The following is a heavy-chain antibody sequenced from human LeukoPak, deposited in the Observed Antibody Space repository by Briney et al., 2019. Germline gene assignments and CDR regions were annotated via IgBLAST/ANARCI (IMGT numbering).Heavy chain of an antibody. V-gene: IGHV3-21*01. Sequence: GGSLRLSCAASGFTFSSYSMNCVRQAPGKGLEWVSSISTGSSFIYYADSVKGRFTISRDIAKNSLYLQMNSLRAEDTAVYYCARTDYYDKSIDYWGQGTLVTVSS. CDR3: ARTDYYDKSIDY. J-gene: IGHJ4*02. CDR1: GFTFSSYS. D-gene: IGHD3-22*01. CDR2: ISTGSSFI.